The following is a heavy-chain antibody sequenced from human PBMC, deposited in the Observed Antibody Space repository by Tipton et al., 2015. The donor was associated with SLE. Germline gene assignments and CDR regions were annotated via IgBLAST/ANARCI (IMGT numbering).Heavy chain of an antibody. D-gene: IGHD1-1*01. J-gene: IGHJ6*03. CDR1: GGSISSSSYY. CDR3: ATGRTVYYYYMDV. Sequence: LRLSCTVSGGSISSSSYYWGWIRQPPGKGLEWIGSIYYSGSTYYNPSLKSRVTISVDTSKNQFSLKLSSVTAADTAVYYCATGRTVYYYYMDVWGKGTTVTVSS. V-gene: IGHV4-39*07. CDR2: IYYSGST.